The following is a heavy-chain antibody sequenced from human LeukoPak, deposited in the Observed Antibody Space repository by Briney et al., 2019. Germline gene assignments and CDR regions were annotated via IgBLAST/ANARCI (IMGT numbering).Heavy chain of an antibody. J-gene: IGHJ4*02. D-gene: IGHD3-3*01. CDR3: ARSYDFWSGFHDY. CDR1: GFTFTTYS. CDR2: ISSSGSSSGNI. V-gene: IGHV3-48*04. Sequence: PGGSLRLSCEASGFTFTTYSMNWVRQAPGKGLGGVSYISSSGSSSGNIYYADSVKGRFTISRDNAKTSLYLQMNSLRAEDTAVYYCARSYDFWSGFHDYWGQGTLVTVSS.